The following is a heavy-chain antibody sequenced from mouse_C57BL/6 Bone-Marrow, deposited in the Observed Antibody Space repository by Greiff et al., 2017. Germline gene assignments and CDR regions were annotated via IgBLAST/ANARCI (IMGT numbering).Heavy chain of an antibody. V-gene: IGHV14-1*01. Sequence: EVQLQQSGAELVRPGASVKLSCTASGFTFKDYYMHWVKQRPEQGLEWIGRIDPDDGDTEYAPKFQGKDTMTVDTSSNTAYLQLSSLTSEDTAVYYSTARCYGSSYDWYFDVWGTGTTVTVSS. CDR3: TARCYGSSYDWYFDV. D-gene: IGHD1-1*01. J-gene: IGHJ1*03. CDR2: IDPDDGDT. CDR1: GFTFKDYY.